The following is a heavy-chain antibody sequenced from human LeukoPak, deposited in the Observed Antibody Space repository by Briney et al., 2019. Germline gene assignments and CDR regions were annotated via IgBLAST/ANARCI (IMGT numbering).Heavy chain of an antibody. CDR3: AGERSTNAFEI. CDR2: IYTSGST. J-gene: IGHJ3*02. D-gene: IGHD3-3*01. V-gene: IGHV4-4*07. Sequence: SETLSLTCTVSGGSISSDYWSWIRQPAGKGLEWIGRIYTSGSTNYNPSLKSRVTMSVDMSKNQFSLKLSSVTAADTAVYYCAGERSTNAFEIWGQGTVLTVSS. CDR1: GGSISSDY.